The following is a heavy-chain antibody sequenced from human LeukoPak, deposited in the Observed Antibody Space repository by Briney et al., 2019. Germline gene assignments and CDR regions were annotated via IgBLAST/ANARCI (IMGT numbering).Heavy chain of an antibody. CDR2: IYTSGST. D-gene: IGHD5-12*01. V-gene: IGHV4-4*07. J-gene: IGHJ4*02. CDR3: AKYQVATMEDY. CDR1: GGSISNYY. Sequence: PSETLSLTCTVSGGSISNYYWSWIRQPAGKGLEWIGRIYTSGSTNYNPSLKSRVTMSVDTSKNQFSLKLSSVTAADTAVYYCAKYQVATMEDYWGQGTLVTVSS.